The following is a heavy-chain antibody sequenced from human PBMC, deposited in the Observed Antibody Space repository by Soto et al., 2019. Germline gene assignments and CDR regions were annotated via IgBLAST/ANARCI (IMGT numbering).Heavy chain of an antibody. Sequence: LSRTCAVSGAPASGYYWGWIGQSPGKGLEWIGTINHRRTNNYNPSLRSRVTMSIDASNNDCSLKLDSVTAADTAVYFCARGGAVIARDMVSFDPWGQGTLVTVSS. D-gene: IGHD6-13*01. CDR3: ARGGAVIARDMVSFDP. CDR2: INHRRTN. CDR1: GAPASGYY. V-gene: IGHV4-34*01. J-gene: IGHJ5*02.